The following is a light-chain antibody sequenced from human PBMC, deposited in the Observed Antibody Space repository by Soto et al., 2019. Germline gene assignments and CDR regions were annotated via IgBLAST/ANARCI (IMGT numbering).Light chain of an antibody. CDR1: IIDLGNYDL. CDR2: EVS. Sequence: QSALTQPASVSGSPGQSITISCTGTIIDLGNYDLVSWYQQHPGKAPKLMIHEVSKRPSGVSGRFSGSKSGNTASLTISGLQAEDEADYYCCSYGGYANVVFGGGTKLTVL. CDR3: CSYGGYANVV. J-gene: IGLJ2*01. V-gene: IGLV2-23*02.